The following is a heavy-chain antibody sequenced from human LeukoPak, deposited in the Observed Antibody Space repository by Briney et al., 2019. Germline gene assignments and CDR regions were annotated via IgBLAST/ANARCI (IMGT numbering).Heavy chain of an antibody. CDR1: GGSFSGYY. CDR3: ARGQGASRYMDV. V-gene: IGHV4-34*01. J-gene: IGHJ6*03. CDR2: INHSGST. Sequence: PSETLSLTCAVYGGSFSGYYWSWVRQPPGKGLEWIGEINHSGSTNYNPSLKSRVTISVDTSKNQFSLKLSSVTAAYTAVYYCARGQGASRYMDVWGKGTTVTVSS.